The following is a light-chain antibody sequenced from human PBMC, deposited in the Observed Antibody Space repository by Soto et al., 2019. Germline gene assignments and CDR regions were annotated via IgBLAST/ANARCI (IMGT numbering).Light chain of an antibody. Sequence: QSPLTLPPSVSGAPGQRVTISCTGSTSNIGAGYAVHWYQHLPGTAPKLLIYVDTNRASGAPDRFSGSKYGTSASLAITGLQAEDEADYYCQSYDISLSGYVLGTGTKVTVL. V-gene: IGLV1-40*01. J-gene: IGLJ1*01. CDR2: VDT. CDR3: QSYDISLSGYV. CDR1: TSNIGAGYA.